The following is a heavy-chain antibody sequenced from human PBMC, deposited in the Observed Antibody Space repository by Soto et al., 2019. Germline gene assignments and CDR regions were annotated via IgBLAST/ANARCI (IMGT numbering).Heavy chain of an antibody. CDR1: GGTFSSYA. CDR3: AGEGDTTSGGDYYGMDV. CDR2: IIPIFGTA. Sequence: QVQLAQSGAEVKKPGSSVKVSCKASGGTFSSYAISWVRQAPGQGLEWMGGIIPIFGTANYAQKFQGRVTITADEPTSTAYKELSSRRSEATAVYYCAGEGDTTSGGDYYGMDVWGQGTTVTVSS. J-gene: IGHJ6*02. D-gene: IGHD1-26*01. V-gene: IGHV1-69*12.